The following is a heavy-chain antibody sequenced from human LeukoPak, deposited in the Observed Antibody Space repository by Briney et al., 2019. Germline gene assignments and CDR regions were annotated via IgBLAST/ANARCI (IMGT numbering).Heavy chain of an antibody. CDR1: GFTFTSYW. V-gene: IGHV3-7*01. CDR2: IMQDGSQK. J-gene: IGHJ4*02. Sequence: PGGSLRLSCAASGFTFTSYWMSWVRQAPGKGLEWVANIMQDGSQKYYGDSVKGRFTISRGNAKNAVHLQMNSLRVDDTAVYYCAAWIQEWSLDYWGQGALVTVSS. D-gene: IGHD5-18*01. CDR3: AAWIQEWSLDY.